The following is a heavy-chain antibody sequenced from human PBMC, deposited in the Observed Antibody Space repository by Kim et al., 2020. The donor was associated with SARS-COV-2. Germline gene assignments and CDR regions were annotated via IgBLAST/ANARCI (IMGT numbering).Heavy chain of an antibody. V-gene: IGHV4-34*01. CDR3: ARVRIQLWLQVGHNWFDP. Sequence: SETLSLTCAVYGGSFSGCYWSWIRQPPGKGLEWIGEINHSGSTNYNPSLKSRVTISVDTSKNQFSLKLSSVTAADTAVYYCARVRIQLWLQVGHNWFDPWGQGTLVTVSS. CDR1: GGSFSGCY. CDR2: INHSGST. J-gene: IGHJ5*02. D-gene: IGHD5-18*01.